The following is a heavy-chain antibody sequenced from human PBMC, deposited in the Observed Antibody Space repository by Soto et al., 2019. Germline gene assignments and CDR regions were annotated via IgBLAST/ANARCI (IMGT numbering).Heavy chain of an antibody. CDR2: INPNSVGT. Sequence: QVQLVQSGAEVKKPGPSVKVSCKASGYTFTGYYMHWVRQAPGQGLEWMGWINPNSVGTNYAQKFQGRVIMNRDTAISTAYMELSRLRSDDPAVYCCARTDEYGWYFDLCGRSTPVTVSS. CDR1: GYTFTGYY. CDR3: ARTDEYGWYFDL. V-gene: IGHV1-2*02. D-gene: IGHD4-17*01. J-gene: IGHJ2*01.